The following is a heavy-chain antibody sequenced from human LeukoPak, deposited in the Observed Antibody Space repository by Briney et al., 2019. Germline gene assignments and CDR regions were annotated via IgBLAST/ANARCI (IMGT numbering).Heavy chain of an antibody. Sequence: GGSLRLSCAASGFALSSHWMTWVRQVPGREPEWVANVNRDGSETYYLDSVKGRFTISKDNAKNSLYLQMNSLRAEDTALYHCARNNGMDVWGQGTTVIVSS. CDR2: VNRDGSET. CDR1: GFALSSHW. J-gene: IGHJ6*02. CDR3: ARNNGMDV. V-gene: IGHV3-7*03.